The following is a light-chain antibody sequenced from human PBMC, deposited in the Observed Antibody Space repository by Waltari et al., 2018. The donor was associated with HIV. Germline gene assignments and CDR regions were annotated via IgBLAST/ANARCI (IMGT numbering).Light chain of an antibody. CDR1: SSHIGAGYD. V-gene: IGLV1-40*01. Sequence: QSVLTQPPSVSGAPGQRVTISCTGNSSHIGAGYDVHWYQQLPGTAPTLLIYGSSNRPSWVPDRFSGSQAGTSASLAITGLQAEDEADYYCQSYDSSLSDVVFGGGTKLTVL. CDR2: GSS. J-gene: IGLJ2*01. CDR3: QSYDSSLSDVV.